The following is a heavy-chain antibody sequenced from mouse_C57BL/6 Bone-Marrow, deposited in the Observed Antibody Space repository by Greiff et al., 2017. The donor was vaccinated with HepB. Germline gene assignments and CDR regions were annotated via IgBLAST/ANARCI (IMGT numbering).Heavy chain of an antibody. CDR3: ARPYYYGLRGYFDV. V-gene: IGHV1-39*01. Sequence: VQLQQSGPELVKPGASVKISCKASGYSFTDYNMNWVKQSNGKSLEWIGEINPNYGTTSYNQKFKGKATLTVDQSSSTAYMQLNSLTSEDSAVYYCARPYYYGLRGYFDVWGTGTTVTVSS. CDR1: GYSFTDYN. J-gene: IGHJ1*03. D-gene: IGHD1-1*01. CDR2: INPNYGTT.